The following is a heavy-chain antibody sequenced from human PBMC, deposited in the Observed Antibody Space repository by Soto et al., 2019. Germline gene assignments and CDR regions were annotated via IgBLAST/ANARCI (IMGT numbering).Heavy chain of an antibody. V-gene: IGHV3-7*03. CDR1: GFTFSSYW. CDR3: ARGLAAAYAGYYFDY. Sequence: EVQLVESGGGLVQPGGSLRLSCAASGFTFSSYWMSWVRQARGKGLEWVANIKQDGSEKYYVDSVKGRFTISRDNAKNSLYLQMNSLRAEDTAVYYCARGLAAAYAGYYFDYWGQGTLVTVSS. D-gene: IGHD6-13*01. J-gene: IGHJ4*02. CDR2: IKQDGSEK.